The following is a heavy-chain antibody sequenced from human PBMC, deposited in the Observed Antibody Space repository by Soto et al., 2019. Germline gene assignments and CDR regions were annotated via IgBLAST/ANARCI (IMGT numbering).Heavy chain of an antibody. CDR2: ISYDGSNK. CDR3: ARDPLRIAAADNPGYFQH. Sequence: GESLKISCAASGFTFSSYAMHWVRQAPGKGLEWVAVISYDGSNKYYADSVKGRFTISRDNSKNTLYLQMNSLRAEDTAVYYCARDPLRIAAADNPGYFQHWGQGTLVTVSS. CDR1: GFTFSSYA. D-gene: IGHD6-13*01. V-gene: IGHV3-30-3*01. J-gene: IGHJ1*01.